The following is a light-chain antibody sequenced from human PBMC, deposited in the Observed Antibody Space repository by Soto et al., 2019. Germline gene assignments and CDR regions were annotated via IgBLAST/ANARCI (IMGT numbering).Light chain of an antibody. V-gene: IGLV2-14*01. CDR2: DVT. CDR3: SSYTGSSSDV. CDR1: SSDVGAYNS. Sequence: NQPASVSGLPRHSIAIFCTGTSSDVGAYNSVSWYQQYPGKAPKLMIHDVTNRPSGVSDRFSGSKSGNTASLTISGLQAEDEADYYCSSYTGSSSDVFGSGTKVTVL. J-gene: IGLJ1*01.